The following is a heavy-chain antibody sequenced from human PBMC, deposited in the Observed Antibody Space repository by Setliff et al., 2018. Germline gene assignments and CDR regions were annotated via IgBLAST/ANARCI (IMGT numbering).Heavy chain of an antibody. V-gene: IGHV1-18*01. Sequence: ASVKVSCKASGYAFNNYGIAWVRQAPGQGLEWMGWINAYNGNTFYAPKLQDRVTMTTDTSTATAYLELRSLRSDDTALYFCSRLVRYCTTTTCQTLSGGEHWGQGTLVTVS. J-gene: IGHJ4*02. CDR1: GYAFNNYG. D-gene: IGHD2-8*01. CDR3: SRLVRYCTTTTCQTLSGGEH. CDR2: INAYNGNT.